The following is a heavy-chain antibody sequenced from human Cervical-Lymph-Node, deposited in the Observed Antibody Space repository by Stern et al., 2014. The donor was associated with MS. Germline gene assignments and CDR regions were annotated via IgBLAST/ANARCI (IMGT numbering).Heavy chain of an antibody. CDR1: GFSFSHNI. V-gene: IGHV3-30-3*01. D-gene: IGHD5-12*01. CDR2: MSYDGFSR. Sequence: QVQLVESGGGVVQPGASLRLSCEASGFSFSHNIMHWVRQAPGKGLEWVAGMSYDGFSRYYIDSVRGRFTISRDDSKNTLYLQLSSLRPEDTAVYYCAREGGSSGRAPSFDFWGQGTVVTVSS. J-gene: IGHJ4*02. CDR3: AREGGSSGRAPSFDF.